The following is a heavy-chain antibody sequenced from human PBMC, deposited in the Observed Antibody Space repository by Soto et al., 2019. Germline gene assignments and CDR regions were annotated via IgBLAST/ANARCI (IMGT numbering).Heavy chain of an antibody. D-gene: IGHD3-22*01. Sequence: ASVKVSCKVSGYTLTELSMHWVRQAPGKGLEWMGGFDPEDGETIYAQKFQGRVTMTEDTSTDTAYMELSSLRSEDTAVYYCATDLGGYYSFDAFDIWGQGTMVTVSS. CDR2: FDPEDGET. CDR3: ATDLGGYYSFDAFDI. J-gene: IGHJ3*02. CDR1: GYTLTELS. V-gene: IGHV1-24*01.